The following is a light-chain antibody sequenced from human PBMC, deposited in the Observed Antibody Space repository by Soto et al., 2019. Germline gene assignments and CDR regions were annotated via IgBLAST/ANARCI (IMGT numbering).Light chain of an antibody. V-gene: IGKV1-33*01. CDR1: QDITNQ. CDR3: QHFATLPYS. CDR2: DAS. J-gene: IGKJ2*03. Sequence: DIQMVQSPSSLSAFVGDRVTVSCQASQDITNQLNWYQLQRGRAPKLLIFDASTLGRGVPSRFRGSGSGTSFTLTIDSLQPDDVGTYYCQHFATLPYSFGQGTKLEI.